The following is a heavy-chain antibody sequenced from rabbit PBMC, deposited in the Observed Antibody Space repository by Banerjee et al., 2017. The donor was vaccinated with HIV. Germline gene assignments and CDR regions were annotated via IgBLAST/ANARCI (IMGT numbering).Heavy chain of an antibody. CDR3: ARDDDSGYLFDL. Sequence: QSLQESGGGLFQPGASLTLTCTASGADFSSGYWICWVRQAPGKGLEWIGCIAGGSSSTTYCASWAKGRFTISKTSSTTVTLQMTSLTAADTATYFCARDDDSGYLFDLWGQGTLVTVS. CDR1: GADFSSGYW. J-gene: IGHJ4*01. D-gene: IGHD4-1*01. CDR2: IAGGSSSTT. V-gene: IGHV1S40*01.